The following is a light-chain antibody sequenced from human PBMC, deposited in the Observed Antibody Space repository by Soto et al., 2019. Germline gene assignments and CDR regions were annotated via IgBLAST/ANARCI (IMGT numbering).Light chain of an antibody. CDR3: SSYTSSSIDYV. Sequence: QSALTQPASVSGSPGQSITISCTGTNSDVGGYNYVSWYQQHPGKAPKLMIYEVSNRPSGVSNRFSGSKSGNTASLTISGLQAEDGADYYCSSYTSSSIDYVFGTGTKLTVL. CDR2: EVS. J-gene: IGLJ1*01. CDR1: NSDVGGYNY. V-gene: IGLV2-14*01.